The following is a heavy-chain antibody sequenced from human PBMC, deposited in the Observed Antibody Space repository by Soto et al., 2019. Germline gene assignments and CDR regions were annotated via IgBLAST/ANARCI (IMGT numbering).Heavy chain of an antibody. CDR1: LFTFSDYY. V-gene: IGHV3-11*01. D-gene: IGHD6-13*01. CDR2: ISSSGSTI. J-gene: IGHJ4*02. Sequence: PVWSLRLSCTASLFTFSDYYMSWIRQAPGKGLECVSYISSSGSTIYYADSVKGRFTISRDNAKNSLYLQMNSLRAEDTAVYYCAGEYSSSWYFGYWGQGTLVTVSS. CDR3: AGEYSSSWYFGY.